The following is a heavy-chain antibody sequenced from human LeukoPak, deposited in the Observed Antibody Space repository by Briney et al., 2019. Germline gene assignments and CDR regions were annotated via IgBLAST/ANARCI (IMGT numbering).Heavy chain of an antibody. D-gene: IGHD5-24*01. CDR3: ARDQGRDGYNS. CDR2: VYYSGST. V-gene: IGHV4-61*01. Sequence: SETLSLTCTVSGGSVSSGSYYWTWIRQPPGKGLEWIGYVYYSGSTNYNPSLKSRVTMSLDTSNNQFSLRLSSVTAADTAVYYCARDQGRDGYNSWGQGTLVTVSS. CDR1: GGSVSSGSYY. J-gene: IGHJ5*02.